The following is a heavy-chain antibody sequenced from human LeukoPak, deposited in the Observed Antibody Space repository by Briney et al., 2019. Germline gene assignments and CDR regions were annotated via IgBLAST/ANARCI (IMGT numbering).Heavy chain of an antibody. CDR3: ARGVGGVMATIGRRWFDP. D-gene: IGHD5-12*01. Sequence: ASVKVSCKASGYTFTSFAINWVRQAPGQGLEWMGWISAYNGNTNYAQKLHGRLTMPTDTSTSTAYMELRSLRSDDTAVYYCARGVGGVMATIGRRWFDPWGQGTLVTVSS. J-gene: IGHJ5*02. CDR1: GYTFTSFA. CDR2: ISAYNGNT. V-gene: IGHV1-18*01.